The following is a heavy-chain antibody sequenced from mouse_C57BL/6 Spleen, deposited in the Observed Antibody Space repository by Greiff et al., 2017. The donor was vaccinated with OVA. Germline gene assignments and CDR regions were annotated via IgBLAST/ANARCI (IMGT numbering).Heavy chain of an antibody. J-gene: IGHJ2*01. CDR3: ARGPLGDDYFDY. CDR1: GYTFTDHS. D-gene: IGHD4-1*01. Sequence: QVQLQQSDAELVKPGASVKISCKVSGYTFTDHSIHWMKQRPEQGLEWIGYIYPRAGSTKYNEKFKGKATLTADKSSSTAYMQLNSLTSEDSAVYFCARGPLGDDYFDYWGQGTTLTVSS. V-gene: IGHV1-78*01. CDR2: IYPRAGST.